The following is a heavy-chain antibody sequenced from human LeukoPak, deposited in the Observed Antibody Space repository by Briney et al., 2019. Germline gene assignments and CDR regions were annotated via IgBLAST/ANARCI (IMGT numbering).Heavy chain of an antibody. Sequence: SETLSLTCTVSGVSISSSYSYWGWIRQPPGMGLEWIGSIYYTGNTYYNASLKSRVTISVDTSKNQFSLKLSSVTAADTAVYYCARDGRGLGFYYYYMDVWGKGTTVTVSS. V-gene: IGHV4-39*07. CDR3: ARDGRGLGFYYYYMDV. CDR1: GVSISSSYSY. CDR2: IYYTGNT. J-gene: IGHJ6*03.